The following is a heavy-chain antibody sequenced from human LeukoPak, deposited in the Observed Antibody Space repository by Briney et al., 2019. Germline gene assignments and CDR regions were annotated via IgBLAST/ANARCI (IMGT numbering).Heavy chain of an antibody. J-gene: IGHJ1*01. Sequence: GGFLRLSCAASGFTFSQYWMSWVRQAPGKGLEWVANIKHDGSEKQDGSEKNYVDSVKGRFTISSATSKNTLYLQLDSLRAEDTAVYYCAKLRPYGTTWFGGVENWGQGTLVTVSS. CDR3: AKLRPYGTTWFGGVEN. V-gene: IGHV3-7*03. CDR2: IKHDGSEKQDGSEK. D-gene: IGHD3-10*01. CDR1: GFTFSQYW.